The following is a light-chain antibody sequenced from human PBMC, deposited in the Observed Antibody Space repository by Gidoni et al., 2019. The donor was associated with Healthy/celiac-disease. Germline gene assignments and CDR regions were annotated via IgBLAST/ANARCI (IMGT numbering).Light chain of an antibody. J-gene: IGLJ3*02. V-gene: IGLV1-47*01. CDR2: RNN. CDR1: SSNIGSNY. Sequence: QSVLTQPPSASGTTGQRVTISCSGSSSNIGSNYVYWYKQLPGTAPKLHLYRNNQRPSGVPDRFSGSKSGTSASLAISGLRSEDEADYYCAAWDDSLSGWVFGGGTKLTVL. CDR3: AAWDDSLSGWV.